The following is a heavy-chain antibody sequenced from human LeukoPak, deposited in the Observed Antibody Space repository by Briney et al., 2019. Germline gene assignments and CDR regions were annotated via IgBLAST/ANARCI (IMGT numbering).Heavy chain of an antibody. CDR2: MNPNSGNT. D-gene: IGHD3-3*01. J-gene: IGHJ4*02. V-gene: IGHV1-8*02. Sequence: GASVKVSCKASGYTFTGYYMHWVRQAPGQGLEWMGWMNPNSGNTGYAQKFQGRVTMTRNTSISTAYMDLSSLRSEDTAVYYCARGVPPEYYDFWSGYYFDYWGQGTLVTVSS. CDR1: GYTFTGYY. CDR3: ARGVPPEYYDFWSGYYFDY.